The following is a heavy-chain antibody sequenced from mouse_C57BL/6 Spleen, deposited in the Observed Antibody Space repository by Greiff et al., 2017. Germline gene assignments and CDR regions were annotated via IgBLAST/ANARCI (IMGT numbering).Heavy chain of an antibody. CDR2: IDPETGGT. J-gene: IGHJ3*01. Sequence: VQLQQSGAELVRPGASVTLSCKASGYTFTDYEMHWVKQTPVHGLEWIGAIDPETGGTAYNQKFKGKAILTADKSSSTAYMELRSLTSEDSAVYYCTRPPSISWFAYWGQGTLVTVSA. V-gene: IGHV1-15*01. D-gene: IGHD2-3*01. CDR1: GYTFTDYE. CDR3: TRPPSISWFAY.